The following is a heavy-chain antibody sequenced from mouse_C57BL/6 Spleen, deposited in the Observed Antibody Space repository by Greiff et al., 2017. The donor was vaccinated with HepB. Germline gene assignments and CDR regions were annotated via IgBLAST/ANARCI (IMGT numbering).Heavy chain of an antibody. Sequence: VQLQQPGAELVKPGASVKLSCKASGYTFTSYWMHWVKQRPGQGLEWIGMIHPNSGSTNYNEKFKSKATLTVDKSSSTAYMQLSSLTSEDSAVYYCAREGAWYYGSRGAMDYWGQGTSVTVSS. J-gene: IGHJ4*01. CDR1: GYTFTSYW. V-gene: IGHV1-64*01. CDR2: IHPNSGST. D-gene: IGHD1-1*01. CDR3: AREGAWYYGSRGAMDY.